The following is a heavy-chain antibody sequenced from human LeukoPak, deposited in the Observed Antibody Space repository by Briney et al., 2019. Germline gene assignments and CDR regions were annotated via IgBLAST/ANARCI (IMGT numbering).Heavy chain of an antibody. Sequence: SVKVSCKASGGTFSSYAISWVRQAPGQGLEWMGGIIPIFGTANYAQKFQGRVTITADESTSTAYMELISLRSEDTAVYYCARDVGVLRFLEWLSREEWFDPWGQGTLVTVSS. J-gene: IGHJ5*02. CDR2: IIPIFGTA. CDR3: ARDVGVLRFLEWLSREEWFDP. CDR1: GGTFSSYA. V-gene: IGHV1-69*01. D-gene: IGHD3-3*01.